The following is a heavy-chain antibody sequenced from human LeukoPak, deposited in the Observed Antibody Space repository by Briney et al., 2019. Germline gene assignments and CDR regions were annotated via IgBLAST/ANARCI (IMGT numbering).Heavy chain of an antibody. CDR1: GGSISSYY. D-gene: IGHD6-13*01. CDR3: ARHYSSPFDY. J-gene: IGHJ4*02. Sequence: SETLSLTCTVSGGSISSYYWSWIRQPPAKGLEWIGYIYYSGRTNYNPSLKSRVTISVDTSKNQFSLKLSSVTAADTAVYYCARHYSSPFDYWGQGTLVTVSS. V-gene: IGHV4-59*08. CDR2: IYYSGRT.